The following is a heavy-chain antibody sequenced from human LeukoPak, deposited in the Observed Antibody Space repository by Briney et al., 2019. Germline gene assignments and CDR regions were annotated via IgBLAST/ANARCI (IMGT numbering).Heavy chain of an antibody. J-gene: IGHJ6*02. CDR3: ARVRGSGYDPYYYYGMDV. CDR1: GGSISSYY. Sequence: SETLSLTCTVSGGSISSYYWSWIRQPPGKGLEWIGYIYYSGSTKYNPSLKSRVTISVDTSKNQFSLKLSSVTAADTAMYYCARVRGSGYDPYYYYGMDVWGQGTTVTVSS. CDR2: IYYSGST. D-gene: IGHD5-12*01. V-gene: IGHV4-59*01.